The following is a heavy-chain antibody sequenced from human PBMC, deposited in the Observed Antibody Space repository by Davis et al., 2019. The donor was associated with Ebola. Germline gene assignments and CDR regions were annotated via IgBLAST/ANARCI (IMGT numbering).Heavy chain of an antibody. J-gene: IGHJ6*02. CDR3: ARQTYDTVDYYYYGMDV. Sequence: MPGGSLRLSFTVPGGSLKSYYWSWIRQPPGKGLEWIGHTYHSGSTNYNPALENRVSISVDASKNQISLEVTSVTAADTAVYYCARQTYDTVDYYYYGMDVWGHGTTVTVSS. CDR1: GGSLKSYY. CDR2: TYHSGST. D-gene: IGHD1-1*01. V-gene: IGHV4-59*08.